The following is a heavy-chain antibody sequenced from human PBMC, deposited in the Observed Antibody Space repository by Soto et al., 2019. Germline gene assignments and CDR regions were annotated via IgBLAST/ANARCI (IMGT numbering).Heavy chain of an antibody. CDR2: IYYTGTT. J-gene: IGHJ5*02. Sequence: QVQLQESGPGLVTPSDTLSLTCTVSGYSITSSFWWGWIRQPPGKGLEWIGYIYYTGTTYYNPSLKSRVTMSVDTSNNQFSLRLNSVTAGDTAVYYCARSTGELLSLDPWGPGTLVTVSS. CDR3: ARSTGELLSLDP. V-gene: IGHV4-28*01. D-gene: IGHD1-26*01. CDR1: GYSITSSFW.